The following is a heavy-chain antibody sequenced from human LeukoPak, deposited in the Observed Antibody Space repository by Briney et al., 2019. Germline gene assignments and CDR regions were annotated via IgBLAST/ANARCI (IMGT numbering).Heavy chain of an antibody. J-gene: IGHJ4*02. CDR1: GGSISSSSYY. V-gene: IGHV4-39*01. D-gene: IGHD5-24*01. CDR3: ASWVPRDGYNLGDFDY. Sequence: PSETLSLTCTVSGGSISSSSYYWGWIRQPPGKGLEWIGSIYYSGSTYYNPSLKSRVTISVDTSKNQFSLKLSSVTAADTAVYYCASWVPRDGYNLGDFDYWGQGTLVTVSS. CDR2: IYYSGST.